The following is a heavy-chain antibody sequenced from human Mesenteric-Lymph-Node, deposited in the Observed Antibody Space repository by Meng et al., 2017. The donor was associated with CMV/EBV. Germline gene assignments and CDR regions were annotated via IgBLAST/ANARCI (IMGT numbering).Heavy chain of an antibody. CDR3: ARDHYYRTLADFDY. V-gene: IGHV1-69*05. D-gene: IGHD1-26*01. Sequence: SVKVSCKASGGTFSTSSISCVRQAPGQGLEWMGGIIPIFGTANYAQKFQGRVTITTDESTSTAYMELRSLRSDDTAVYYCARDHYYRTLADFDYWGQGTLVTVSS. CDR2: IIPIFGTA. J-gene: IGHJ4*02. CDR1: GGTFSTSS.